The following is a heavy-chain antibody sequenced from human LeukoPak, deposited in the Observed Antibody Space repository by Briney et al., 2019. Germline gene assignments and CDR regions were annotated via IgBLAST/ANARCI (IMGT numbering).Heavy chain of an antibody. V-gene: IGHV4-59*01. CDR2: IYYSGST. Sequence: PSETLSLTCTVSGGSISSSYWSWIRQPPGKGLEWIGYIYYSGSTNYNPSLKSRVTISVDTSKIQFSLKLSSVTAADTAVYYCARGITSWYYFDYWGQGSLVTVSS. CDR1: GGSISSSY. J-gene: IGHJ4*02. CDR3: ARGITSWYYFDY. D-gene: IGHD1-14*01.